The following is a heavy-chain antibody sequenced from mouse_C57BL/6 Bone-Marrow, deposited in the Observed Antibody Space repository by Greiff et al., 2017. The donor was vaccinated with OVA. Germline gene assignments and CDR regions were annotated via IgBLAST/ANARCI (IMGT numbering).Heavy chain of an antibody. V-gene: IGHV5-9*01. CDR2: ISGGGGNT. Sequence: EVQRVESGGGLVKPGGSLKLSCAASGFTFSSYTMSWVRQTPEKRLEWVATISGGGGNTYYPDSVKGRFTISRDNAKNTLYLQMSSLRSEDTALYYCARPSFTTVVVPLDYWGQGTTLTVSS. CDR1: GFTFSSYT. CDR3: ARPSFTTVVVPLDY. D-gene: IGHD1-1*01. J-gene: IGHJ2*01.